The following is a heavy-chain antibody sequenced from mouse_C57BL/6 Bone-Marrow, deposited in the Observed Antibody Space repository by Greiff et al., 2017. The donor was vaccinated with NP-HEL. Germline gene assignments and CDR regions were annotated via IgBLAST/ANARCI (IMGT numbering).Heavy chain of an antibody. CDR3: ARRYGSSYWYFDV. CDR2: INPGSGGT. D-gene: IGHD1-1*01. Sequence: QVQLQQSGAELVRPGTSVKVSCKASGYAFTNYLIEWVKQRPGQGLEWIGVINPGSGGTNYNEKFKGKATLTADNSSSTAYMQLSSLTSEDSAVYFCARRYGSSYWYFDVWGTGTTGTVSS. CDR1: GYAFTNYL. J-gene: IGHJ1*03. V-gene: IGHV1-54*01.